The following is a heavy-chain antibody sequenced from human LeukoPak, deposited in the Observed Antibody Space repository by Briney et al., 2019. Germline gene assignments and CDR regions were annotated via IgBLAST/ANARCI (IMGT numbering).Heavy chain of an antibody. J-gene: IGHJ4*02. CDR3: AREREGIDY. CDR1: GFTFSSYS. CDR2: ISSSSSYI. Sequence: GGSLRLSCAASGFTFSSYSMNWVRQAPGKGLEWVSSISSSSSYIYYADSVKGRFTISRDNAKNSLYLQVNSLRAEDTAAYYCAREREGIDYWGQGTLVTVSS. D-gene: IGHD2-15*01. V-gene: IGHV3-21*01.